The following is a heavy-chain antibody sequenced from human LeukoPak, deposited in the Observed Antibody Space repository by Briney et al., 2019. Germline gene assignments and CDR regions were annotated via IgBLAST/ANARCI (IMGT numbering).Heavy chain of an antibody. J-gene: IGHJ4*02. CDR2: VVTTGTT. D-gene: IGHD5-18*01. CDR3: VRGVTRGYIYAD. V-gene: IGHV4-30-4*07. CDR1: GGFIGSGGYS. Sequence: SETLSLTCAVSGGFIGSGGYSWWWVRQPPGKGLEWIGYVVTTGTTYYNPPLNSRLTISLDVSKNQLSLKLRSVTAADTAVYFCVRGVTRGYIYADWGQGTLVTVSS.